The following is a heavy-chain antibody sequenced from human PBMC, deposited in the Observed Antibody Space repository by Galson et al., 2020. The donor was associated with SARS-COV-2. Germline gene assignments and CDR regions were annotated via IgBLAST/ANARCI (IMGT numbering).Heavy chain of an antibody. CDR3: AREGHYSGYTDPVYCSGLDS. CDR2: ISGYNGNA. CDR1: GYSFTSYG. J-gene: IGHJ6*02. D-gene: IGHD5-12*01. Sequence: ASVKVSCKTSGYSFTSYGIAWVRQAPGQGLEWMGWISGYNGNANYVQKFHGRVTITTDTSTSTAYMELTSLRSDDMAVYYCAREGHYSGYTDPVYCSGLDSWRQGTTITV. V-gene: IGHV1-18*03.